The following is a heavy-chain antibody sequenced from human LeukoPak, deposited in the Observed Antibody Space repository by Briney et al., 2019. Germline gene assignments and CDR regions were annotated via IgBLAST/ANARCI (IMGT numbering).Heavy chain of an antibody. CDR3: ARGYYDSSGFRFDY. J-gene: IGHJ4*02. Sequence: PGGSLRLSCAASGFTFSSYAMSWVRQAPGKGLEWVSYISGSGRTIYYADSVKGRFTVSRGNAKNSLFLRMNSLRAEDTALYYCARGYYDSSGFRFDYWGQGTLVTVSS. V-gene: IGHV3-48*03. D-gene: IGHD3-22*01. CDR2: ISGSGRTI. CDR1: GFTFSSYA.